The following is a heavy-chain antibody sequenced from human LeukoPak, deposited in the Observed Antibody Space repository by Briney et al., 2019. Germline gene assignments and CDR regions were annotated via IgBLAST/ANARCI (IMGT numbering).Heavy chain of an antibody. Sequence: GASVKVSCKASGYSFASYAIGWVRQAPGPGLEWMGWISVYNGNTNYAQKLQGRVTLTTDTSTNTAYMELTSLRSDDTAVYYCARGGSGWSRDYWGQGTLVTVSS. J-gene: IGHJ4*02. CDR2: ISVYNGNT. D-gene: IGHD6-19*01. V-gene: IGHV1-18*01. CDR3: ARGGSGWSRDY. CDR1: GYSFASYA.